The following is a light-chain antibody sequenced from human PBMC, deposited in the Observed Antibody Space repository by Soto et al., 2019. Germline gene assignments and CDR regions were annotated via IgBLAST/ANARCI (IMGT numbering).Light chain of an antibody. CDR3: QKYDRAPFT. Sequence: IQFTQSPSSLSTYLGDRVTITCRASQGISNYLAWYQQKPGRLPKLLLFGASTLQSGVPARFSGSGSGTLFTLTINGLLPEDVATYYCQKYDRAPFTLGPGTKVDIK. CDR1: QGISNY. V-gene: IGKV1-27*01. CDR2: GAS. J-gene: IGKJ3*01.